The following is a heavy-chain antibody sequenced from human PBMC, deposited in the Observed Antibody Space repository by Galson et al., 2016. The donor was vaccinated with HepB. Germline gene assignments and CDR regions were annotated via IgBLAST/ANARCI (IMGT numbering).Heavy chain of an antibody. CDR2: ISGNGGSI. J-gene: IGHJ4*02. CDR1: GFTFSSYA. D-gene: IGHD3-3*01. Sequence: SLRLSCAASGFTFSSYAMSWVRQAPGKGLGWVSAISGNGGSIYYADSVRGRFTISRDTSKNTLFLQINSLRAEDTAVFYCAKDVHYDFWSALHNYFEYWGQGTLVTVSS. V-gene: IGHV3-23*01. CDR3: AKDVHYDFWSALHNYFEY.